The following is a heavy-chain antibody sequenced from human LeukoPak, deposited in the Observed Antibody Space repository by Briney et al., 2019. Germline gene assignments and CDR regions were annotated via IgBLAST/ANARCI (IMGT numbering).Heavy chain of an antibody. D-gene: IGHD3-9*01. Sequence: GGSLRLSCAASGFTFSSYGMHWVRQAPGKGLEWVAVIWYGGSNKYYADSVKGRFTISRDNSKNTLYLQMNSLRAEDTAVYYCARGYYDILTGSYYYGMDVWGKGTTVTVSS. CDR2: IWYGGSNK. J-gene: IGHJ6*04. V-gene: IGHV3-33*01. CDR3: ARGYYDILTGSYYYGMDV. CDR1: GFTFSSYG.